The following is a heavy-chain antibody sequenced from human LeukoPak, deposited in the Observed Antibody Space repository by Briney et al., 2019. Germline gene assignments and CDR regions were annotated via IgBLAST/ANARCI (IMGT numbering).Heavy chain of an antibody. D-gene: IGHD6-19*01. V-gene: IGHV3-64*04. CDR2: ITSDGGTT. Sequence: GGSLRLSCSASGFTFSYYAMHWVRQAPGKGLEYVSAITSDGGTTYYADSVKGRLTISRDNSKNTLYLQMNSLRAEDTAVYYCAKDMYSSGWLFDYWGQGTLVTVSS. J-gene: IGHJ4*02. CDR1: GFTFSYYA. CDR3: AKDMYSSGWLFDY.